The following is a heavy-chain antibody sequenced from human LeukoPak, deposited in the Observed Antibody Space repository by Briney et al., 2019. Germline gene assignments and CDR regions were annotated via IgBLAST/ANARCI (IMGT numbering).Heavy chain of an antibody. J-gene: IGHJ4*02. D-gene: IGHD3-22*01. CDR1: GGSISSYY. Sequence: SETLSLTCTVFGGSISSYYWSWIRQPPGKGLEWIGYIYYSGSTNYNPSLKSRVTISVDTSKNQFSLKLSSVTAADTAVYYCARLHDYYEPNWGQGTLVTVSS. CDR2: IYYSGST. V-gene: IGHV4-59*08. CDR3: ARLHDYYEPN.